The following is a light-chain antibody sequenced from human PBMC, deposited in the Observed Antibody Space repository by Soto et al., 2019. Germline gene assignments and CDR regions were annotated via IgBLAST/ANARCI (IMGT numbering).Light chain of an antibody. CDR2: EAS. CDR1: QDISGH. V-gene: IGKV1-27*01. CDR3: QKDNGTPRT. Sequence: DIQVTQSPSSLSTSVGDRVTITCRASQDISGHLAWYQQKPGKVPKLLIYEASTLQSGVPSRFSASGSGTDFTLTISSLQPEDVATYYCQKDNGTPRTFGQGTKVELK. J-gene: IGKJ1*01.